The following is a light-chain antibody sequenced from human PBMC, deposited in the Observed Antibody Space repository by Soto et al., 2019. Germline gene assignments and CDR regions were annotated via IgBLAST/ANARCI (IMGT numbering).Light chain of an antibody. CDR1: SSDVGNYNY. CDR2: DVT. V-gene: IGLV2-11*01. Sequence: QSALTQPHSVSGSPGQSVTISCSGTSSDVGNYNYVSWYRHHPGKAPKLMIYDVTTRPSGVPDRFSGSKSGNTASLTISGLQAEDEADFYCCSYAGSYTWVFGGGTKLTVL. CDR3: CSYAGSYTWV. J-gene: IGLJ3*02.